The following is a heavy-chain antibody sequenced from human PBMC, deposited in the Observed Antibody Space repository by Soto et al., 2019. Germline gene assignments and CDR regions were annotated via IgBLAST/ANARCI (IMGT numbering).Heavy chain of an antibody. CDR1: GFIFSSDW. D-gene: IGHD3-9*01. CDR3: VRDPGRRAPIDY. Sequence: PEGSLRLSCAASGFIFSSDWMHWVRQAPGGGLVWVSRINTDGSGTTYADSVKGRFTISRDNAKSSLFLQMNSVRVDDTAVYYCVRDPGRRAPIDYWGQGTLVTVSS. V-gene: IGHV3-74*01. J-gene: IGHJ4*02. CDR2: INTDGSGT.